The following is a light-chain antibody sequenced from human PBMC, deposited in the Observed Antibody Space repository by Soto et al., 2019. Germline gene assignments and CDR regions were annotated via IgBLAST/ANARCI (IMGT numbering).Light chain of an antibody. V-gene: IGKV1-27*01. CDR3: HKYNSAPFT. Sequence: DIQMTQSPSSLSASVRDRVTITCRASQGISNYLAWYQQKPGKVPKLLIYAASTLQSGVPSRFSGSGSGTAFTLTISSVQLEDFATYYCHKYNSAPFTFGPGTKVDIK. CDR1: QGISNY. CDR2: AAS. J-gene: IGKJ3*01.